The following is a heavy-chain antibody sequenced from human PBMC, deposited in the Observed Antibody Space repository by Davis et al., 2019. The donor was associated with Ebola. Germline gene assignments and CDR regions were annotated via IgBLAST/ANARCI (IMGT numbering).Heavy chain of an antibody. Sequence: MPSETLSLTCAVSGGSFSDYFWSWIRQPPGKGLEWIGETGHSGYTNYSPSLMSRVTISVDSSKSQFSLKLHSVTAADTAVYYCARTTKTNIEASGLGFNSFDSWGQGALVSVSS. D-gene: IGHD4-17*01. CDR1: GGSFSDYF. V-gene: IGHV4-34*01. CDR2: TGHSGYT. J-gene: IGHJ5*01. CDR3: ARTTKTNIEASGLGFNSFDS.